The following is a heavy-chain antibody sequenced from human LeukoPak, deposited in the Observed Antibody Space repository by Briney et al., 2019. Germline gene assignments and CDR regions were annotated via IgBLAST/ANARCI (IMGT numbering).Heavy chain of an antibody. CDR3: ARHAGYNYGRIDY. CDR2: MYYSGST. D-gene: IGHD5-18*01. Sequence: SETLSLTCTVSGGSISSIGYYWGWIRQPPGKGLEWIGSMYYSGSTYYNPSLKSRVTISVDTSNNRLSLKVSSVTAADTAMYYCARHAGYNYGRIDYWGQGTLVTVSS. CDR1: GGSISSIGYY. J-gene: IGHJ4*02. V-gene: IGHV4-39*01.